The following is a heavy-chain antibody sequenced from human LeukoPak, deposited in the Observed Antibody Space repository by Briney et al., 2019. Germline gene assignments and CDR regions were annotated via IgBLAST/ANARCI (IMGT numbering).Heavy chain of an antibody. V-gene: IGHV1-2*02. D-gene: IGHD4-23*01. J-gene: IGHJ3*02. Sequence: ASVKVSCKASGYTFTGYYMHWVRQAPGQGLEWMGWINPNSGGTNYAQKFQGRVTMTRDTSISTAYMELSRLRSDDTAVYYCARVLLTTVVTQDDAFDIWGQGTMVTVSS. CDR2: INPNSGGT. CDR1: GYTFTGYY. CDR3: ARVLLTTVVTQDDAFDI.